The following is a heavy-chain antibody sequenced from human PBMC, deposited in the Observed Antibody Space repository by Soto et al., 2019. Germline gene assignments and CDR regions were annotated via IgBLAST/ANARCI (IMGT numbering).Heavy chain of an antibody. J-gene: IGHJ5*02. CDR1: GFTFSSYA. V-gene: IGHV3-30-3*01. D-gene: IGHD1-26*01. Sequence: QVQLVESGGGVVQPGRSLRLSCAASGFTFSSYAMHWVRQAPGKGLEWVAVISYDGSNKYYADSVKGRFTISRDNSKNTLYLQMNSLRAEDTAVYYCAREDSGSDENWFDPWGQGTLVTVSS. CDR2: ISYDGSNK. CDR3: AREDSGSDENWFDP.